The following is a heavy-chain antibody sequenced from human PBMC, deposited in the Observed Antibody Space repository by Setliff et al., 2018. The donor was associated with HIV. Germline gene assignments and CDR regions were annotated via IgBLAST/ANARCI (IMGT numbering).Heavy chain of an antibody. CDR2: VSASGTT. V-gene: IGHV4-61*02. Sequence: PSETLSLTCTVSGGSISSGNYYWSWIRQPAGKGLEWIGRVSASGTTNYNPSLKSRVTISMDTSKNQFSLKLTSVTAADTSVYYCARYGPDTYQPLWSFGVWGRGTMVTVS. J-gene: IGHJ2*01. D-gene: IGHD3-10*01. CDR1: GGSISSGNYY. CDR3: ARYGPDTYQPLWSFGV.